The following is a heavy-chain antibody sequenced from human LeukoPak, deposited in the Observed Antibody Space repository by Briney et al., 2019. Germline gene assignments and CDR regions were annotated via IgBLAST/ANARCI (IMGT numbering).Heavy chain of an antibody. J-gene: IGHJ4*02. D-gene: IGHD6-19*01. CDR1: GFTFSSYS. V-gene: IGHV3-23*01. CDR2: INCSGGST. CDR3: ASKNQWTGVVDY. Sequence: GGSLRLSCAASGFTFSSYSMSWVRQAPGKGLEWVSAINCSGGSTYYADSVKGWFTISRDTSKNTLELQMNSLRAEDTAVYYCASKNQWTGVVDYWGKGTLVTVSS.